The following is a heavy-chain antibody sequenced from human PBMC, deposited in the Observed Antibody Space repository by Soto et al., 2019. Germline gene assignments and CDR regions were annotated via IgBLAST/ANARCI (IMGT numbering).Heavy chain of an antibody. CDR1: GGTFSSYA. V-gene: IGHV1-69*13. CDR2: IIPIFGTA. J-gene: IGHJ4*02. D-gene: IGHD5-18*01. CDR3: ARQAYSYGLPFDY. Sequence: SVKVSCKASGGTFSSYAISWVRQAPGQGLEWMGGIIPIFGTANYAQKFQGRVTITADESTSTAYMELSSLRSEDTAVYYCARQAYSYGLPFDYWGQGTLVTVSS.